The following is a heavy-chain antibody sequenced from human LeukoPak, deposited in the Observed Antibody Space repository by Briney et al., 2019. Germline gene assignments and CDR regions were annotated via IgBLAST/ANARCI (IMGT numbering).Heavy chain of an antibody. CDR1: GFTFRNYV. D-gene: IGHD6-13*01. Sequence: GGSLGLSCAASGFTFRNYVIHWVRQAPGKGLEWVAVTSSDLNVKLYADSVKGRFTISRDDSKNTLYLQMNSLRGDDTAVYYCAKAPSYSSSWYSPDYWGQGTLVTVSS. V-gene: IGHV3-30*18. J-gene: IGHJ4*02. CDR3: AKAPSYSSSWYSPDY. CDR2: TSSDLNVK.